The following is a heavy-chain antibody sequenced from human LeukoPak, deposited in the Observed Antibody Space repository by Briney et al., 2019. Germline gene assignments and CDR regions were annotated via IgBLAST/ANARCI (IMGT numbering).Heavy chain of an antibody. J-gene: IGHJ4*02. CDR1: GFTFSNYA. Sequence: PGGSLRLSCAASGFTFSNYAMSWVRQAPGKGLEWVSIISSSSNDIHYADSVKGRFTISRDNTKNSVYLQMNSLRDEDTAVYYCARGATADTRHLDYWGQGTLVTVSS. CDR2: ISSSSNDI. V-gene: IGHV3-21*01. CDR3: ARGATADTRHLDY. D-gene: IGHD2-21*02.